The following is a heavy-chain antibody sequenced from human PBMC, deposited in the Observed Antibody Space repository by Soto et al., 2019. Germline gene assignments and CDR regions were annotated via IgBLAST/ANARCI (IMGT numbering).Heavy chain of an antibody. Sequence: QVQLVQSGAEEKKPGASVKVSCKASGYTFTSYAMNWVRQAPGQRLEWMGWINAGNGNTKYSQKFQGRVTITRDTSASTADMELSSLRSEDTAVYYCAREPGDSYGTTWGQGTLVTVSS. CDR2: INAGNGNT. CDR1: GYTFTSYA. J-gene: IGHJ5*02. V-gene: IGHV1-3*05. CDR3: AREPGDSYGTT. D-gene: IGHD5-18*01.